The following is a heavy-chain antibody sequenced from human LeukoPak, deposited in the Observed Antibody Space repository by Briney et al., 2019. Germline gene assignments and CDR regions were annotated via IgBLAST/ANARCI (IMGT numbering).Heavy chain of an antibody. CDR2: ISSSGGTM. Sequence: PGTSLRLSCAASRFTFGSYGMHWVRQAPGKGLEWVSYISSSGGTMYYADSVRGRFTISRDNARNSLYLQMNSLRAEDTAVYYCARKYSSSWSGFDPWGQGTLVTVSS. V-gene: IGHV3-48*04. J-gene: IGHJ5*02. CDR3: ARKYSSSWSGFDP. D-gene: IGHD6-13*01. CDR1: RFTFGSYG.